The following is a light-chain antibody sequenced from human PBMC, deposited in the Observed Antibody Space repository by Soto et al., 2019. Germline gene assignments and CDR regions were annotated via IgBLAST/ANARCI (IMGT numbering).Light chain of an antibody. V-gene: IGKV1-5*01. Sequence: DIQMTQSPSTLSASVGDRVTIACRASQSIDSWLAWYQQKPGKAPKFLIYDASGLESGVPSRFSGSGSGTEFTLTISSLQPDDFATYYCQQYRGKPFTFGKGTKVEIK. CDR1: QSIDSW. CDR2: DAS. J-gene: IGKJ2*01. CDR3: QQYRGKPFT.